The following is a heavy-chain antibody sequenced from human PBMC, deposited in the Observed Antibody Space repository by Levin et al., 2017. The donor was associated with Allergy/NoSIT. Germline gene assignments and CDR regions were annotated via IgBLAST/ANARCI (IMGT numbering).Heavy chain of an antibody. CDR3: AKDVYGSGWYPLGNDAFEM. D-gene: IGHD6-19*01. Sequence: LSLTCAASGFTFSSYGMHWVRQAPGKGLEWVAVISSDGRKKFYADSVKGRFTISRDNSKNKLDLQMNSLRAEDTAVDYCAKDVYGSGWYPLGNDAFEMWGQGTKVSVSS. V-gene: IGHV3-30*18. CDR1: GFTFSSYG. J-gene: IGHJ3*02. CDR2: ISSDGRKK.